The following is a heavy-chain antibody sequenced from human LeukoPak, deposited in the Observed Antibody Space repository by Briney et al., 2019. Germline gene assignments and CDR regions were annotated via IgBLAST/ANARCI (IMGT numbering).Heavy chain of an antibody. D-gene: IGHD3-10*01. CDR2: ISAYNGNT. Sequence: ASVKVSCKASGYTFTSYGISWVRQAPGQGLEWMGWISAYNGNTNYAQKLQGTVTMTTDTSTSTAYMELRSLRSDDTAVYYCARADYYGSGSILIGVDYWGQGTLVTVSS. CDR3: ARADYYGSGSILIGVDY. J-gene: IGHJ4*02. V-gene: IGHV1-18*01. CDR1: GYTFTSYG.